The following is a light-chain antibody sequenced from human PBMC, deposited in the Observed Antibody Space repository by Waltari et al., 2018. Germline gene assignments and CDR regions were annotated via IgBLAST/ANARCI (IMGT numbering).Light chain of an antibody. Sequence: QSVLTQPPSASGTPGQRVTLSCSGSSSNIGSNTVNWYQQLPGTAPKPLIYSNNQRPSGVPDRFSGSKSGTSASLAISGLQSEDEADYYCAAWDDSLNGLYVFGTGTKVTVL. CDR1: SSNIGSNT. CDR3: AAWDDSLNGLYV. CDR2: SNN. J-gene: IGLJ1*01. V-gene: IGLV1-44*01.